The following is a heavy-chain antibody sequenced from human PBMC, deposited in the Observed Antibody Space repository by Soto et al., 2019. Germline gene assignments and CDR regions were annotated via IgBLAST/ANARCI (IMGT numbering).Heavy chain of an antibody. CDR2: IYYSGST. D-gene: IGHD6-13*01. CDR3: ARRYSSSFDY. V-gene: IGHV4-59*08. CDR1: GGSISSYY. J-gene: IGHJ4*02. Sequence: QGQLQESGPGLVKPSETLSLTCTVSGGSISSYYWSWIRQPPGKGMEWIGYIYYSGSTNYNPSLKSRVTISVDTSKNQFSLKLSSVTAADTAVYYCARRYSSSFDYWGQGTLVTVSS.